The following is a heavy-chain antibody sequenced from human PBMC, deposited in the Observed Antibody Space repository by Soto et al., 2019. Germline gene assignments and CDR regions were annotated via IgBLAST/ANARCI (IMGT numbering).Heavy chain of an antibody. CDR3: ARHLHDDFHGFDI. D-gene: IGHD4-17*01. V-gene: IGHV5-51*01. CDR2: IYPGDSDT. Sequence: DSLKISCKGSGYSFTSYWIGWVRQMPGKGLEWMGIIYPGDSDTRYSPSFQGQVTISADKSISTAYLQWSSLKASDTAMYYCARHLHDDFHGFDIWGQGTMVTVS. CDR1: GYSFTSYW. J-gene: IGHJ3*02.